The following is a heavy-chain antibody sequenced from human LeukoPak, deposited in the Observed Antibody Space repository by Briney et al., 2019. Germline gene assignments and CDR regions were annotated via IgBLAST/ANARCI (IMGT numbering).Heavy chain of an antibody. CDR3: ARGEILVVITHDAFDI. D-gene: IGHD3-22*01. CDR1: GYTFTGYY. V-gene: IGHV1-2*02. J-gene: IGHJ3*02. CDR2: INPNSGDT. Sequence: GASVKVSCKASGYTFTGYYMHWVRQAPGQGLEWMGWINPNSGDTTYAQKFQGRVAMTRDTSISTAYMELSRLRSDDTALYYCARGEILVVITHDAFDIWGQGTMVTVSS.